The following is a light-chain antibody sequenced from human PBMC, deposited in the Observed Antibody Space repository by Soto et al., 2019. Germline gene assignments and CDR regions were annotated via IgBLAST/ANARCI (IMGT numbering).Light chain of an antibody. CDR1: QSISNR. V-gene: IGKV1-5*01. CDR3: QQYNTYSTWT. J-gene: IGKJ1*01. Sequence: DIQMTQSPSTLSASVGDGVTITCRASQSISNRLAWYQQRPGKAPKLLIYDASNLASGVPSRFTGSGSGTEFTLTISILQPDDFATYYCQQYNTYSTWTFGQGTKVDIK. CDR2: DAS.